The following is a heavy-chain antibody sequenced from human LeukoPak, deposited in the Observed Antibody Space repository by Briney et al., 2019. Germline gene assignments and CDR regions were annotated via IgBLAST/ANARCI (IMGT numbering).Heavy chain of an antibody. CDR3: ARSVALNWFDP. V-gene: IGHV1-18*01. CDR2: ISVYNGNT. CDR1: GYTFTSYG. Sequence: ASVKVSCKASGYTFTSYGITWVRQAPGQGLEWMGWISVYNGNTNYAQKLQGRVTMTTDTSTSTAYMELRSLRSDDTAVYYCARSVALNWFDPWGQGTLVTVSS. D-gene: IGHD6-19*01. J-gene: IGHJ5*02.